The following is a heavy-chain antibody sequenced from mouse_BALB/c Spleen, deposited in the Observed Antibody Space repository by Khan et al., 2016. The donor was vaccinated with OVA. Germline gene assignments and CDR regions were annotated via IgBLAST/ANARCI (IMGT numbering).Heavy chain of an antibody. CDR2: ISSGGSYT. Sequence: EVELVESGGGFVKPGGSLKLSCAASGFTFSTYTMSWVRQTPEKRLEWVATISSGGSYTYYPDSVKGRFTISRDNAKNTLYLQMSSLQSEDTAMYYCTRDRTHRAGYFDYWGQGTTLTVSS. CDR1: GFTFSTYT. V-gene: IGHV5-6-4*01. J-gene: IGHJ2*01. CDR3: TRDRTHRAGYFDY. D-gene: IGHD3-1*01.